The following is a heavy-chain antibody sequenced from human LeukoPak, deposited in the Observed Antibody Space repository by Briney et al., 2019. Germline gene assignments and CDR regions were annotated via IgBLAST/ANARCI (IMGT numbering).Heavy chain of an antibody. J-gene: IGHJ4*02. Sequence: GASVKVSGTASGYTFTGYYMHWVRQAPGQGLEWMGWINPNSGGTNYAQKFQGRVTMTRDTSISTAYMELSRLRSDDTAVYYCARGLTYYDFWSGYDYWGQGTLVTVSS. CDR2: INPNSGGT. V-gene: IGHV1-2*02. D-gene: IGHD3-3*01. CDR3: ARGLTYYDFWSGYDY. CDR1: GYTFTGYY.